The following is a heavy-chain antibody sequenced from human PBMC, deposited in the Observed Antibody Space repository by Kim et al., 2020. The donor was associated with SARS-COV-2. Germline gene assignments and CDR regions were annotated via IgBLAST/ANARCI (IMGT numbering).Heavy chain of an antibody. CDR3: AKNRGVGAPAD. Sequence: GGSLRLSCAASGFSVSSNYMSWVRQAPGKGLEWVSIIHSGGTTYYADSVKGRFTISRDNSKNTLFLQMNSLRAEDTAVYYCAKNRGVGAPADWSQGTLVT. J-gene: IGHJ1*01. D-gene: IGHD1-26*01. V-gene: IGHV3-53*01. CDR2: IHSGGTT. CDR1: GFSVSSNY.